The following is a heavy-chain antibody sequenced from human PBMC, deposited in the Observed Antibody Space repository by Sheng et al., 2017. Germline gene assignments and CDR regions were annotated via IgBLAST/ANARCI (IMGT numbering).Heavy chain of an antibody. CDR3: ARWCRGCSSSSSFDY. J-gene: IGHJ4*02. CDR2: IYHSGST. D-gene: IGHD6-6*01. Sequence: QVQLQESGPGLVKPSETLSLTCAVSGYSISSGYYWGWIRQPPGKGLEWIGSIYHSGSTYYNPSLKSRVTISVDTSKNQFSLKLSSVTAADTAVYYCARWCRGCSSSSSFDYWGQGTLVTVSS. CDR1: GYSISSGYY. V-gene: IGHV4-38-2*01.